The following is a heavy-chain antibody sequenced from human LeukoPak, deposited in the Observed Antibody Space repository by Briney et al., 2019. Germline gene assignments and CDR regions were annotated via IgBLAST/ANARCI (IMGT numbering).Heavy chain of an antibody. CDR3: ARSYCSSSSCYADHYYYYMDV. V-gene: IGHV3-48*01. D-gene: IGHD2-2*01. J-gene: IGHJ6*03. Sequence: GGSLRLSCAASGFTFSSYSMNWVRQAPGKGLEWVSYISSSSSTIYYADSVKGRFTIARGDSENTLYLQMNSLRAEDAAVYYCARSYCSSSSCYADHYYYYMDVWGKGTTVTISS. CDR1: GFTFSSYS. CDR2: ISSSSSTI.